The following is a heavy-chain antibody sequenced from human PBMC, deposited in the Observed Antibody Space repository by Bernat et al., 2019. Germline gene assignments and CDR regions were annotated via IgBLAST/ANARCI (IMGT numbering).Heavy chain of an antibody. D-gene: IGHD3-22*01. J-gene: IGHJ4*02. V-gene: IGHV4-31*03. CDR1: GGSISSGGYY. CDR2: IYYSGST. CDR3: ARGGDDRMEFDY. Sequence: QVQLQESGPGLVKPSQTLSLTCTVSGGSISSGGYYWSWIRQHPGKGLEWIGYIYYSGSTYYNPFLKSRVTISVDTSKNQFSLKLSSVTAADTAVYYCARGGDDRMEFDYWGQGTLVTVSS.